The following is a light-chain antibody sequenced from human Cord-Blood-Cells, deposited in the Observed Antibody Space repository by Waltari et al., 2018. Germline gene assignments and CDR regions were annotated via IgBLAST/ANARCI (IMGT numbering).Light chain of an antibody. J-gene: IGLJ3*02. CDR1: SSDVRGYNY. V-gene: IGLV2-14*03. Sequence: QSALTPPASVSGSPGQSITISCTGTSSDVRGYNYVSWYQQHPGKAPKLMIYDVSNRPSGVSNRFSGSKSGNTASLTISGLQAEDEADYYCSSYTSSSTLVFGGGTKLTVL. CDR3: SSYTSSSTLV. CDR2: DVS.